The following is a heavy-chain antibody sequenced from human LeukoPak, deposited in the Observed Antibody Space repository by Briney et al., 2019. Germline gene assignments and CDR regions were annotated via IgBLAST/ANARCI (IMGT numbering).Heavy chain of an antibody. Sequence: GGSLRLSCAASGFTFSNAWMSWVRQAPGKGLEWVGRIKSKTDGGTTDYAAPVKGRFTISRDDSKNTLHLQMNSLKTEDTAVYYCTTSIWFGESYFDPWGQGTLVTVSS. J-gene: IGHJ5*02. CDR2: IKSKTDGGTT. D-gene: IGHD3-10*01. V-gene: IGHV3-15*01. CDR3: TTSIWFGESYFDP. CDR1: GFTFSNAW.